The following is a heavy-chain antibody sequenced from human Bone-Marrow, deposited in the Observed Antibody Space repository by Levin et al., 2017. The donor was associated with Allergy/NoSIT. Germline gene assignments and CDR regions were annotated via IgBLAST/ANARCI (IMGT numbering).Heavy chain of an antibody. CDR2: IKQDGDEK. V-gene: IGHV3-7*01. CDR3: VGGPNYGDRPDFFEY. Sequence: GSLRLSCAASGFTFSNHWMIWVRQTPRKGLECVAHIKQDGDEKTYMDSVKGRFTISRDNAENSLYLQMSSLRVEDTAVYYCVGGPNYGDRPDFFEYWGQGTLVTVSS. CDR1: GFTFSNHW. D-gene: IGHD4-17*01. J-gene: IGHJ4*02.